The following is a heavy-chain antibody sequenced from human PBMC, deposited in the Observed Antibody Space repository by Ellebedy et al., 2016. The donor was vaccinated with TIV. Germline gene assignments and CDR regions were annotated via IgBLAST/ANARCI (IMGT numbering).Heavy chain of an antibody. Sequence: GESLKISCAASGFTVSNNFMTWVRQAPGKGLEWVSLIYSVGSTLYADSVKGRFTISRDNSRNTLYPQMNNLRVDDTAVYYCARKTDTTSTGDFWGQGTLVTVS. CDR2: IYSVGST. J-gene: IGHJ4*02. CDR3: ARKTDTTSTGDF. D-gene: IGHD5-18*01. CDR1: GFTVSNNF. V-gene: IGHV3-53*01.